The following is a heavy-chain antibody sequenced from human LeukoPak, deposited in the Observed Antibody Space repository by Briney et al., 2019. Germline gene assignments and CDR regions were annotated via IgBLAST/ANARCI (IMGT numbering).Heavy chain of an antibody. CDR1: GFTFTSYE. Sequence: GGSLRLSCAAPGFTFTSYEMNWVRQAPGKGLEWVSYITISGSTIYYADSVKGRFTISRDNAKNPLYLQMNSLRAEDTAVYYCARATSFDYWGQGTLVTVSS. CDR3: ARATSFDY. V-gene: IGHV3-48*03. CDR2: ITISGSTI. J-gene: IGHJ4*02.